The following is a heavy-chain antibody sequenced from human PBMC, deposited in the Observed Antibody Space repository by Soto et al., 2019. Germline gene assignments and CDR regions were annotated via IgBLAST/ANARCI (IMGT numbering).Heavy chain of an antibody. J-gene: IGHJ4*02. Sequence: GASVKVSCKASGYRFNSYGITWVRQAPGHGLEWVGWVSAYNGNRNYAQKLQDRVTMTTDTSTSTAYTELRSLRSDDTAVYYCARDKGYYFSSSGYRSYYFDYWGQGTLVTVSS. CDR2: VSAYNGNR. CDR3: ARDKGYYFSSSGYRSYYFDY. D-gene: IGHD3-3*01. V-gene: IGHV1-18*04. CDR1: GYRFNSYG.